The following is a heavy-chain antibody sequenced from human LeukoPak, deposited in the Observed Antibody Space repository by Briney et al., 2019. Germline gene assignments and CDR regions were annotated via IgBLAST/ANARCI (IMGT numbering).Heavy chain of an antibody. CDR1: GFTFSSYA. CDR3: ARWLRRALDY. Sequence: PGGSLRLSCAASGFTFSSYAMSWIRQAPGKGLEWVANIKQDGSEKYYVDSVKGRFTISRDNAKNSLYLQMNSLRAEDTAVYYCARWLRRALDYWGQGTLVTVSS. V-gene: IGHV3-7*01. D-gene: IGHD5-12*01. J-gene: IGHJ4*02. CDR2: IKQDGSEK.